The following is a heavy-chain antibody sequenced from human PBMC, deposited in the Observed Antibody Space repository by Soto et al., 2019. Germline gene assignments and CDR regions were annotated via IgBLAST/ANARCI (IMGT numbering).Heavy chain of an antibody. J-gene: IGHJ4*02. CDR2: ISYDGSNK. CDR1: GFTFSSYG. CDR3: AKDLIPYSIVGATISY. D-gene: IGHD1-26*01. Sequence: GGSLRLSCAASGFTFSSYGMHWVRQAPGKGLEWVAVISYDGSNKYYADSVKGRFTISRDNSKNTLYLQMNSLRAEDTAVYYCAKDLIPYSIVGATISYWGQGTLVTVSS. V-gene: IGHV3-30*18.